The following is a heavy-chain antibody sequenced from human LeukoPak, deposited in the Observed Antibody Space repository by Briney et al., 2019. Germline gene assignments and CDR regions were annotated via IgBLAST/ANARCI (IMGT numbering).Heavy chain of an antibody. CDR3: ARARYYGSGSSPDYGIDV. J-gene: IGHJ6*02. Sequence: PGGSRRFSCAASGFTFSSYAMTWVRQAPGKGLDWVAVISYDGSNKYYADSVKGRFTISRDNSKNTLYLQMNSLRAEDTAVYYCARARYYGSGSSPDYGIDVWGQGTTVTVSS. CDR1: GFTFSSYA. V-gene: IGHV3-30-3*01. CDR2: ISYDGSNK. D-gene: IGHD3-10*01.